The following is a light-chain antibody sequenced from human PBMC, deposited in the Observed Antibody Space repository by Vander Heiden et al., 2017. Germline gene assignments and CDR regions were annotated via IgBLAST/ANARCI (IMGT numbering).Light chain of an antibody. CDR3: MQSTQSPFT. J-gene: IGKJ3*01. CDR2: LGS. CDR1: QSLLHSNGYTY. V-gene: IGKV2-28*01. Sequence: DIVMTQSPLSLPVTPGEPASISCRSSQSLLHSNGYTYSDWYLQKPGQSPHLLIYLGSNRATGVPDRFSASGSGTDFTLKISRVEAEDVGVYYCMQSTQSPFTFGPGTKVDIK.